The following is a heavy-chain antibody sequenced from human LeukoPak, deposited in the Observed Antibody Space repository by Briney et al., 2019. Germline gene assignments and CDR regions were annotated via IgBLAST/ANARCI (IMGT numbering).Heavy chain of an antibody. Sequence: GGSLRLSCVAFGFDFSGYGIHWVRQAPGKGLEWVAVISYNGGNKYYADSVKGRFTISRDNSKNTLYLQMDSLRIEDTAMYYCTKERTGSGIYGYYGMDVWGQGTTVTVSS. J-gene: IGHJ6*02. CDR2: ISYNGGNK. D-gene: IGHD3-10*01. V-gene: IGHV3-30*18. CDR1: GFDFSGYG. CDR3: TKERTGSGIYGYYGMDV.